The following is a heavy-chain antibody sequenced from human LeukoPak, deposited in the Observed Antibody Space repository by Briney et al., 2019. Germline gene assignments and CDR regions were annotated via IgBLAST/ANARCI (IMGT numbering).Heavy chain of an antibody. V-gene: IGHV3-23*01. Sequence: PGGSLRLSCAASGFTFSSYSMSWVRQPPGKGLEWVAAISGSGGSTYYADSVKGRFTISRDNSKNTLYLQMNSLRAEDTAVYYCAKAPLAHHNYYFDYWGQGTLVTVSS. CDR1: GFTFSSYS. CDR3: AKAPLAHHNYYFDY. CDR2: ISGSGGST. J-gene: IGHJ4*02. D-gene: IGHD1-20*01.